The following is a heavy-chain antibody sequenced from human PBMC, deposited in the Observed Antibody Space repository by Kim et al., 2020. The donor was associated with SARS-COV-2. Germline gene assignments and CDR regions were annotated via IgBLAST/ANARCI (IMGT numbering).Heavy chain of an antibody. CDR3: ARGPIRGDFAWRGDDV. D-gene: IGHD1-1*01. Sequence: GGSLRLSCVGSSGFTFRLYWMVWVRQVPGKGLVWVSRINGDGTTAEYADSVRGRFTISRDNAKNTLYLQMNSLRDEDTAIYYCARGPIRGDFAWRGDDV. CDR1: SGFTFRLYW. J-gene: IGHJ3*01. V-gene: IGHV3-74*03. CDR2: INGDGTTA.